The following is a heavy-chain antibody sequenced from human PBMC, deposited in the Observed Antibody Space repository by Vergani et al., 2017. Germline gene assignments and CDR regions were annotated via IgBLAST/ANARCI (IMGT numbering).Heavy chain of an antibody. Sequence: QVQLVQSGAEVKKPGASVKVSCKASGYTFTSYYMHLVRQAPGQGLEWMGIINPSGGSTSYAQKFQGRVTMTRDTSTSTVYMELSSLRSEDTAVYYCARGRDGYNSLGYYFDYWGQGTLVTVSS. CDR1: GYTFTSYY. J-gene: IGHJ4*02. CDR3: ARGRDGYNSLGYYFDY. D-gene: IGHD5-24*01. CDR2: INPSGGST. V-gene: IGHV1-46*01.